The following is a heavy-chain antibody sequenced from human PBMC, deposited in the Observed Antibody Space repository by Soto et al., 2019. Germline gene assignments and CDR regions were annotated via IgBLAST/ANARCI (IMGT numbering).Heavy chain of an antibody. D-gene: IGHD5-18*01. CDR1: GFTFSSYG. CDR2: IWYDGSNK. J-gene: IGHJ6*02. CDR3: ARKTAMVSGYYYYGMDV. V-gene: IGHV3-33*01. Sequence: GSLRLSCXASGFTFSSYGMHWVRQAPGKGLEWVAVIWYDGSNKYYADSVKGRFTISRDNSKNTLYLQMNSLRAEDTAVYYCARKTAMVSGYYYYGMDVWGQGTTVTVSS.